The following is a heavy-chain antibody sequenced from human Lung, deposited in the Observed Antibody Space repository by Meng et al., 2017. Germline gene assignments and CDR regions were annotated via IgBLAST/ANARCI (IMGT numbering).Heavy chain of an antibody. CDR1: GFTFTDHW. CDR2: INRDGTKP. J-gene: IGHJ1*01. CDR3: TNDRLNH. V-gene: IGHV3-74*01. D-gene: IGHD1-1*01. Sequence: VQLVGSGGGLVPLGGSLRLACAASGFTFTDHWMHWVRQGPGKGLVWVSRINRDGTKPTYADSVKGRFTISRDNAKNTLYLQMNNLRAEDTAFYYCTNDRLNHWGQGALVTVSS.